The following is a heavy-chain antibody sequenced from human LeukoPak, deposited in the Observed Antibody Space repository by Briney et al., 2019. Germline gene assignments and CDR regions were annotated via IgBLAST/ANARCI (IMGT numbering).Heavy chain of an antibody. CDR2: ISGSGGRT. D-gene: IGHD3-10*01. Sequence: GGSLRLSCAACGFTFISYDTHWVRQVTGKGLEWVSGISGSGGRTYYADSVKGRFTISRDNSKNTVYLQMNSLRAEDTAVYYCAKDRSYGAFEIWGQGTMVTVSS. CDR3: AKDRSYGAFEI. V-gene: IGHV3-23*01. CDR1: GFTFISYD. J-gene: IGHJ3*02.